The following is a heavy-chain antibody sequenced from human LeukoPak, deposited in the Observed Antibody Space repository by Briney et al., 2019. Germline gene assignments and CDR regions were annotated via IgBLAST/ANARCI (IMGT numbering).Heavy chain of an antibody. Sequence: PSETLSLTCAVNGGSFSGYFWSWIRQPPGKGLEWIGEINHSGSTNYIPSLKSRVTISLDTSKNQFSLELRSVTAADTAVYYCAIVDFWSGWTFDPWGQGTLVTVSS. J-gene: IGHJ5*02. CDR1: GGSFSGYF. V-gene: IGHV4-34*01. CDR3: AIVDFWSGWTFDP. CDR2: INHSGST. D-gene: IGHD3-3*01.